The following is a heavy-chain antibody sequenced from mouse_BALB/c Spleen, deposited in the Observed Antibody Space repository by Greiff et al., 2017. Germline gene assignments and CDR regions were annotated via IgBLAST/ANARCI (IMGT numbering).Heavy chain of an antibody. Sequence: EVQLVESGPGLVKPSQSLSLTCSVTGYSITSGYYWNWIRQFPGNKLEWMGYISYDGSNNYNPSLKNRISITRDTSKNQFFLKLNSVTTEDTATYYCARERGGTECTPPFAYWGQGTLVTVSA. V-gene: IGHV3-6*02. CDR3: ARERGGTECTPPFAY. CDR1: GYSITSGYY. CDR2: ISYDGSN. J-gene: IGHJ3*01. D-gene: IGHD3-3*01.